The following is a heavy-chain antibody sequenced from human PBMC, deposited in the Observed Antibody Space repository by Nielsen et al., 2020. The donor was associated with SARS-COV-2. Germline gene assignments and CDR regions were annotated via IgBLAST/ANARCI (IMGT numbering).Heavy chain of an antibody. CDR2: ISYDGSDQ. J-gene: IGHJ4*02. Sequence: GESLKISCVASGFTFNSYAMHWVRQTPGRGLEWVAYISYDGSDQYYEDSLKGRFTISRDNSKNILYLQMNSLRAEDTAVYFCANDRVAVAGELEWGQGTRVTVSS. CDR3: ANDRVAVAGELE. CDR1: GFTFNSYA. V-gene: IGHV3-30*18. D-gene: IGHD6-19*01.